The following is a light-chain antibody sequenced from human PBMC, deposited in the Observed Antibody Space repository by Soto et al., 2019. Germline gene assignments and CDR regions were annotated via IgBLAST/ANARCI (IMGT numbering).Light chain of an antibody. Sequence: EIVMTQSPATLSVSPGQRASLSCRASQSISTNLAWYQQRPGRSPRLLIFGASTRATGVPARFSGSGSGTDFTLTISSLQSEDFAVYYCQQYNEWPLFTFGPGTRVDIK. CDR2: GAS. J-gene: IGKJ3*01. CDR1: QSISTN. CDR3: QQYNEWPLFT. V-gene: IGKV3-15*01.